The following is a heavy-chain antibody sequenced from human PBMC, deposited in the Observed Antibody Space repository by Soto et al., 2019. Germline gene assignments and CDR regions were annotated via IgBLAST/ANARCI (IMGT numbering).Heavy chain of an antibody. CDR3: ARDMGGYYFEPNDY. J-gene: IGHJ4*02. CDR1: GYTFTSYG. V-gene: IGHV1-18*01. Sequence: ASVHVSCKTSGYTFTSYGISWVRQAPGQGLEWMGWITANNVNTNYAQKFQGRVTMTTDTSTATAYMELRSLRSDDTAVYYCARDMGGYYFEPNDYWGQGTLVTVSS. CDR2: ITANNVNT. D-gene: IGHD3-22*01.